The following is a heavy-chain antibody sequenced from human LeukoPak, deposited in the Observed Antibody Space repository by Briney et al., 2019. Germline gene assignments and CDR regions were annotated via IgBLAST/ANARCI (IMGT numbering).Heavy chain of an antibody. D-gene: IGHD4-17*01. CDR1: GYTFTSYD. CDR2: MNPNSGNT. J-gene: IGHJ5*02. CDR3: ARGQQYGDYVFVNWFDP. Sequence: GESLKVSCKASGYTFTSYDINWVRQATGQGLEWMGWMNPNSGNTGYAQKFQGRVTMTRNTSISTAYMELSSLRSEDTAVYYCARGQQYGDYVFVNWFDPWGQGTLVTVSS. V-gene: IGHV1-8*01.